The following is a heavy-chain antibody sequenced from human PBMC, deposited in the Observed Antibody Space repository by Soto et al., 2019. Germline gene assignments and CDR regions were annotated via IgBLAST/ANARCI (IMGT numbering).Heavy chain of an antibody. Sequence: GGSMRLSCAASGLTFSSYGMHWVRQAPGKGLEWVAVIWYDGSNKYYADSVKGRFTISRDNSKNTLYLQMNSLRAEDTAVYYCARGMTLSARIAADGTDYWGQGTLVTVSS. CDR2: IWYDGSNK. J-gene: IGHJ4*02. D-gene: IGHD6-13*01. CDR1: GLTFSSYG. CDR3: ARGMTLSARIAADGTDY. V-gene: IGHV3-33*01.